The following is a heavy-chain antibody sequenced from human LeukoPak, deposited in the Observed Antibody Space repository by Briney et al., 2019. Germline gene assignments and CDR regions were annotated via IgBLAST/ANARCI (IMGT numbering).Heavy chain of an antibody. CDR1: GFTFSSYG. J-gene: IGHJ4*02. Sequence: PGGSLRLSCAASGFTFSSYGMHWVRQAPGKGLEWVAAIWYDGSIQYYADSVKGRFTISRDTAKNSLYLQMNSLRAEDTAVYYCARGGSSRPLAHWGQGALVSVSS. V-gene: IGHV3-33*01. CDR3: ARGGSSRPLAH. CDR2: IWYDGSIQ. D-gene: IGHD1-1*01.